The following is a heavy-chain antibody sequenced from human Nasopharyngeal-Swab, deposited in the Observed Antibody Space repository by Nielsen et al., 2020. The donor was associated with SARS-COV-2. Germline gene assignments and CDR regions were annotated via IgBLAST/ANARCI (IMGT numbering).Heavy chain of an antibody. CDR1: GFTFSGSA. J-gene: IGHJ4*02. V-gene: IGHV3-73*01. CDR2: IRSKANSYAT. Sequence: GESLKISCAASGFTFSGSAMHWVRQASGKGLEWVGRIRSKANSYATAYAASVKGRSTISRDDSKNTAYLQMNSLKTEDTAVYYCTSAYSSGWYRWGQGTLVTVSS. D-gene: IGHD6-19*01. CDR3: TSAYSSGWYR.